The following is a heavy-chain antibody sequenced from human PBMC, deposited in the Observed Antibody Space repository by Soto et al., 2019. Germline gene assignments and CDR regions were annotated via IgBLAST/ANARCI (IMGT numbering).Heavy chain of an antibody. CDR3: ATDYYYDSGSF. CDR2: IVGNGGAT. D-gene: IGHD3-10*01. V-gene: IGHV3-23*01. CDR1: GFTFSTFA. J-gene: IGHJ4*02. Sequence: EVQLLESGGGLVQPGGSLRLSCAASGFTFSTFAMTWVRQAPGKGLEWVSGIVGNGGATFYADSVKGLFSISRDNSKNTLYLQMNNLRPEDTAVYYCATDYYYDSGSFWGQGTLVIVSS.